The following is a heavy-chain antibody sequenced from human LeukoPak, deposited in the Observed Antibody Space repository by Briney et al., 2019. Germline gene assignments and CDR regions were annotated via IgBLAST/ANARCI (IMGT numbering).Heavy chain of an antibody. CDR3: ARRTDRSFWYLDY. V-gene: IGHV5-51*01. Sequence: GESLKISCKGSGYSFTNYWIGWVRQMPGKGLEWMGIIYPGDSDTRYSPSFQGQVTISADKSISTAYLQWSSLKASDTAIYYCARRTDRSFWYLDYWGQGTLVTVSS. J-gene: IGHJ4*02. CDR2: IYPGDSDT. CDR1: GYSFTNYW.